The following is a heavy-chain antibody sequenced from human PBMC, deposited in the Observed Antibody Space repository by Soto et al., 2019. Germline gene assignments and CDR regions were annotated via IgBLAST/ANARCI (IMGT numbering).Heavy chain of an antibody. V-gene: IGHV4-31*03. CDR2: IYYSGST. D-gene: IGHD3-3*01. CDR1: GGSISSGGYY. CDR3: AAGYYDFFASRYLGYFQH. J-gene: IGHJ1*01. Sequence: QVQLQESGPGLVKPSQTLSLTCTVSGGSISSGGYYWSWIRQHPGKGLEWIGYIYYSGSTYYNPSLKSRVTISVDTSKNQFSLKLSSVTAADTAVYYCAAGYYDFFASRYLGYFQHWGQGTLVTVSS.